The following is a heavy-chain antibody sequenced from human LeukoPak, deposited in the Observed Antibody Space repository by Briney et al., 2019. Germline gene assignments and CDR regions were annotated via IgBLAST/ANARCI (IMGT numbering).Heavy chain of an antibody. CDR1: GASISSYY. J-gene: IGHJ3*02. CDR3: ARTTSRYDSLTGLNDAFDI. CDR2: VYTIGST. Sequence: KPSETLSLTCTVSGASISSYYWSWIRQPAGKGLEWIGRVYTIGSTNYTPSLKSRVTMSVDTSRIQFSLKLSSVTAADTAVYYCARTTSRYDSLTGLNDAFDIWGQGTMVTVSS. D-gene: IGHD3-9*01. V-gene: IGHV4-4*07.